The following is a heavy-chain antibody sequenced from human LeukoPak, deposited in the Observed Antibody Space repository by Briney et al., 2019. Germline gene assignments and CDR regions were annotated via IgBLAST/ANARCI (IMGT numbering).Heavy chain of an antibody. Sequence: GGSLRLSCAASGFTFSSYAMSWVRQAPGKGLEWVAVISYDGSNKYYADSVKGRFTISRDNSKNTLYLQMNSLRAEDTAVYYCARDPRCSSTSCYYYYYGMDVWGQGTTVTVSS. CDR3: ARDPRCSSTSCYYYYYGMDV. CDR1: GFTFSSYA. J-gene: IGHJ6*02. D-gene: IGHD2-2*01. CDR2: ISYDGSNK. V-gene: IGHV3-30*04.